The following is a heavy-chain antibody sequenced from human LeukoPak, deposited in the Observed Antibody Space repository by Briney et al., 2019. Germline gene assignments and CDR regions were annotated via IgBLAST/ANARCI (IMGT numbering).Heavy chain of an antibody. CDR1: GYTFTTYA. J-gene: IGHJ4*02. CDR2: INAGNGNT. Sequence: ASVKVSCTASGYTFTTYALHWVRQAPGQRLEWMGWINAGNGNTKYSQKFQARVTVTRDTSASTAYMELSSLRSEDTAVYYCARDPIGSRWPYYFDYWGQGTLVTVSS. D-gene: IGHD6-13*01. V-gene: IGHV1-3*01. CDR3: ARDPIGSRWPYYFDY.